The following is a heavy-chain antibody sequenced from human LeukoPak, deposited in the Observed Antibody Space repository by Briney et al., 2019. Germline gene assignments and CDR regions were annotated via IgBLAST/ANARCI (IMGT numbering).Heavy chain of an antibody. Sequence: GAPVKVSCKASGYTFTGYYMHWVRQAPGQGLEWMAWINPNSGGTYYAQNFHDRITMTRDTSISTAYMELSRLRSDDTAIYYCARANALYCSSTSCPFDYWGQGTLVTVSS. V-gene: IGHV1-2*02. J-gene: IGHJ4*02. CDR3: ARANALYCSSTSCPFDY. CDR1: GYTFTGYY. CDR2: INPNSGGT. D-gene: IGHD2-2*01.